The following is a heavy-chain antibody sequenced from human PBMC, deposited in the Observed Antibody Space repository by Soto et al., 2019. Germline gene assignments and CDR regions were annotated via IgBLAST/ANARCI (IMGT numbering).Heavy chain of an antibody. CDR1: GGTFSSYA. D-gene: IGHD6-6*01. V-gene: IGHV1-69*13. Sequence: ASVKVSCKASGGTFSSYAISWVRQAPGQGLEWMGGIIPIFGTANYAQKFQGRVTITADESTSTAYMELSSLRSEDTAVYYCAREDGSSSSGYYFDYWGQGTLVTVSS. CDR3: AREDGSSSSGYYFDY. CDR2: IIPIFGTA. J-gene: IGHJ4*02.